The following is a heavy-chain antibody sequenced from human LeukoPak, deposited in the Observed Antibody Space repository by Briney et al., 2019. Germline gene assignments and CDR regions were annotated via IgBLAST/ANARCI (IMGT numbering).Heavy chain of an antibody. D-gene: IGHD6-13*01. J-gene: IGHJ5*02. V-gene: IGHV4-31*02. CDR2: IYYSGST. Sequence: SWVRQHPGKGLEWIGYIYYSGSTYYNPSLKSRVTISVDTSKNQFSLKLSSVTAADTAVYYCARDRRQQLAPRGWFDPWGQGTLVTVSS. CDR3: ARDRRQQLAPRGWFDP.